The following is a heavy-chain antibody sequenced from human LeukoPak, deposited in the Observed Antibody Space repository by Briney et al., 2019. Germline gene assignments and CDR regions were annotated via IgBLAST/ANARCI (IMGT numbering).Heavy chain of an antibody. CDR3: AKEFSYDILTGYYNVGGYFDL. CDR2: ISWNSGSI. Sequence: QSGGSLRLSCAASGFTFDDYAMHWVRQAPGKGLEWVSGISWNSGSIGYADSVKGRFTISRDNAKNSLYLQMNSLRAEDTALYYCAKEFSYDILTGYYNVGGYFDLWGRGTLVTVSS. J-gene: IGHJ2*01. CDR1: GFTFDDYA. D-gene: IGHD3-9*01. V-gene: IGHV3-9*01.